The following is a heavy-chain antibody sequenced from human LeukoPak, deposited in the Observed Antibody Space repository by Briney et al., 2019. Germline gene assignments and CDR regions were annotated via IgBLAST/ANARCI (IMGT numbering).Heavy chain of an antibody. D-gene: IGHD6-13*01. Sequence: SETLSLTCTVSGGSISSSSYYWGWIRQPPGKGLEWIGSIYYSGSTYYNPSLKSRVTISVDTSKNQFSLKLSSVTAADTAVYYCARHLEYSSSWVRFDPWGQGTLVTVSS. V-gene: IGHV4-39*01. CDR2: IYYSGST. CDR3: ARHLEYSSSWVRFDP. CDR1: GGSISSSSYY. J-gene: IGHJ5*02.